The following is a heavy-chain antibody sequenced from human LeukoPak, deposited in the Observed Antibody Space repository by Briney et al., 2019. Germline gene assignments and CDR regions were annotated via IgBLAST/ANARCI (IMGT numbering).Heavy chain of an antibody. V-gene: IGHV4-4*07. J-gene: IGHJ2*01. CDR1: GGSISSYY. D-gene: IGHD3-9*01. Sequence: PSETLSLTCTVSGGSISSYYWSWIRQPAGKGLEWIGRIYTSGSTNYNPSLKSRVTMSVDTSKNQFSLKLSSVTAADTAVYYCARVGRGFYDILTGYPIDWYFDLWGRGTLVTVSS. CDR3: ARVGRGFYDILTGYPIDWYFDL. CDR2: IYTSGST.